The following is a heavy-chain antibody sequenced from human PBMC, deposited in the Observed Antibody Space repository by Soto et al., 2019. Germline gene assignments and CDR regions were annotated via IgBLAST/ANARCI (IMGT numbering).Heavy chain of an antibody. Sequence: SVKVSCKASGFTFTSSAFQWVRQARGQRLEWIGWIAVGSGYTNYAQRFQDRVTLTRDMSTATTYMELSRLTSEDTAIYYCAADATAWQQMVPSDYWGQGTWSPSPQ. V-gene: IGHV1-58*01. CDR3: AADATAWQQMVPSDY. J-gene: IGHJ4*02. D-gene: IGHD2-8*01. CDR1: GFTFTSSA. CDR2: IAVGSGYT.